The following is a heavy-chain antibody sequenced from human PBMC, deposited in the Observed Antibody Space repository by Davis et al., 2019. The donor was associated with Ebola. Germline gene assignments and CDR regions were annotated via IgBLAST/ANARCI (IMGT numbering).Heavy chain of an antibody. J-gene: IGHJ5*02. CDR2: IRHDASSE. Sequence: GESLKISCAASGFSFSGFGMHWVRQAPGKGLQWVAFIRHDASSEYYADSVKGRFTISRDNSKNTLYLQMNSLRAEDTAVYYCARRYCSGGSCYLGWFDPWGQGTLVTVSS. CDR1: GFSFSGFG. CDR3: ARRYCSGGSCYLGWFDP. V-gene: IGHV3-30*02. D-gene: IGHD2-15*01.